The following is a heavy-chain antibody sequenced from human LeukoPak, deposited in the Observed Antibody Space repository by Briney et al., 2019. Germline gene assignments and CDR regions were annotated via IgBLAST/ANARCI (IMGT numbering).Heavy chain of an antibody. D-gene: IGHD3-3*01. CDR3: ARRAIFGVVINPPPYYSDY. CDR2: INHSGST. CDR1: GGSFSGYY. J-gene: IGHJ4*02. Sequence: SETLSLTCAVYGGSFSGYYWSWIRQPPGKGLEWIGEINHSGSTNYNPSLKSRVTISVDTSKNQFSLKLSSVTAADTAVYYCARRAIFGVVINPPPYYSDYWGQGTLVTVSS. V-gene: IGHV4-34*01.